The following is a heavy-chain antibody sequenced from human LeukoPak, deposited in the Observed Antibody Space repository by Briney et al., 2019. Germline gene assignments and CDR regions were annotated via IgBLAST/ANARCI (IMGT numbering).Heavy chain of an antibody. Sequence: GGSLRLSCAASGFTFSSYSMNWVRQAPGKGLERVSYISSSSTMYYADSVKGRFTISRDNAKNSLYLQMNNLRGDDTAVYYCAREGLIWGQGTMVTVSS. CDR2: ISSSSTM. CDR3: AREGLI. CDR1: GFTFSSYS. V-gene: IGHV3-48*01. J-gene: IGHJ3*02.